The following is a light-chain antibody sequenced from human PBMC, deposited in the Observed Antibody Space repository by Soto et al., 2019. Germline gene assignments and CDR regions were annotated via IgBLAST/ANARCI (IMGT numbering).Light chain of an antibody. CDR2: GAS. V-gene: IGKV3-20*01. Sequence: EIVVTQSPGTLSLSPLERATLSCRAGHIISGNYLAWYQQKPGQAPRLLIYGASNRATGIPERFSGSGSGTDFTLTISRLEPQDSAMYYCQQYVISVTFGQGTKVDI. J-gene: IGKJ1*01. CDR3: QQYVISVT. CDR1: HIISGNY.